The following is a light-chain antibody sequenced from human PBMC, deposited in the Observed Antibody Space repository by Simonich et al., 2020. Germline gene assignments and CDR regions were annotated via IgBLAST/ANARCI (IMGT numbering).Light chain of an antibody. CDR3: LQHNSYPLT. V-gene: IGKV1-39*01. CDR1: QSISSY. J-gene: IGKJ4*01. CDR2: AAS. Sequence: DIQMTQSPSSLSASVGDRVTITCRASQSISSYLNWYQQKPGKAPKLLIYAASSLQSGVPSRFSGSGSGTDFTLTISSLQPEDFATYYCLQHNSYPLTFSGGTKVEIK.